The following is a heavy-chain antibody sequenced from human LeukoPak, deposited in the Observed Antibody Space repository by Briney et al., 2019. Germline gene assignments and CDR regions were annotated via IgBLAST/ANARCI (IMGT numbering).Heavy chain of an antibody. D-gene: IGHD2-15*01. CDR2: INPNSGGT. J-gene: IGHJ6*03. CDR1: GYTFTGYY. CDR3: ARDLKGCSGGSCYMDV. Sequence: ASVKVSCKASGYTFTGYYMHWVRQAPGQGLEWMGWINPNSGGTNYAQKFQGRVTMTRDTSISTAYMELSRLRSDDTAVYYCARDLKGCSGGSCYMDVWGKGTTVTISS. V-gene: IGHV1-2*02.